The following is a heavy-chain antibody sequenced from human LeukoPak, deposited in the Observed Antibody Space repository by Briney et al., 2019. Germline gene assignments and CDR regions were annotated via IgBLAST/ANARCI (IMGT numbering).Heavy chain of an antibody. J-gene: IGHJ4*02. CDR2: IWYDGSNK. CDR3: AKDSKRFLEWSPYYFDY. Sequence: GRSLRLSCAASGFTFSSYGMHWVRQAPGKGLEWVAVIWYDGSNKYYADSVKGRFTTSRDNSKNTLYLQMNSLRAEDTAVYYCAKDSKRFLEWSPYYFDYWGQGTLVTVSS. CDR1: GFTFSSYG. V-gene: IGHV3-33*06. D-gene: IGHD3-3*01.